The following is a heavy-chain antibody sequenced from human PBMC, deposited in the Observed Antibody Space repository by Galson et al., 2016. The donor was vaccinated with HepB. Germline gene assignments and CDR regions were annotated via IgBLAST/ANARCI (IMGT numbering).Heavy chain of an antibody. CDR2: ISPSSDYI. Sequence: SLRLSCAASGFTFNTYSMNWVRQAPGKGLEWVSSISPSSDYIYHADSVKGRFTISRDNAKKSLYLQMSSLRGGDTAIYYCVRNLFTGGADYSVDYRGQGTPVTVSA. J-gene: IGHJ4*02. CDR1: GFTFNTYS. CDR3: VRNLFTGGADYSVDY. V-gene: IGHV3-21*01. D-gene: IGHD4-11*01.